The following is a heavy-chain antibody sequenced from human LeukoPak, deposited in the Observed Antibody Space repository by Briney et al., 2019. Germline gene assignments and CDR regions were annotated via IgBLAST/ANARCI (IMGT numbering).Heavy chain of an antibody. D-gene: IGHD5-18*01. Sequence: PSQTLSLTCTVSGGSISSGDYYWSWIRQPPGKGLEWIGYIYYSGSTYYNPSLKSRVTISVDTSKNQFSLKLSSVTAADTAVYYCARGRYSYGYNGGWFDPWGQGTLVTVSS. J-gene: IGHJ5*02. CDR1: GGSISSGDYY. CDR3: ARGRYSYGYNGGWFDP. CDR2: IYYSGST. V-gene: IGHV4-30-4*01.